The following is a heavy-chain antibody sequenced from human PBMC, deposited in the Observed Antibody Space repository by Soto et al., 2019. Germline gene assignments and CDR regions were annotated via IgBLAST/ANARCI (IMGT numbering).Heavy chain of an antibody. CDR3: ARRGLVPYYYGMDV. D-gene: IGHD6-6*01. J-gene: IGHJ6*02. CDR2: IIPIFGTA. Sequence: GASVKVSCKASGGTFSSYAISWVRQAPGQGLEWMGGIIPIFGTANYAQKFQGRVTITADESTSTAYMELSSLRSEDTAVYYCARRGLVPYYYGMDVWGQGTTVTVSS. V-gene: IGHV1-69*13. CDR1: GGTFSSYA.